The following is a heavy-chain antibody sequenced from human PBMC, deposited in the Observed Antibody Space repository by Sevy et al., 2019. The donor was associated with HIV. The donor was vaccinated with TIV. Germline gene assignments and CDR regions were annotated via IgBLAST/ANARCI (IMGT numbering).Heavy chain of an antibody. V-gene: IGHV3-23*01. CDR3: AKEGGGYYYDSSGLFDY. D-gene: IGHD3-22*01. J-gene: IGHJ4*02. Sequence: GGSLRLSCAASGFTFSSYAMSWVRQAPGKGLEWVSAISGSGYLTYYTDSVKGRFTISRDNSKITLYLQRNSLRAEDTAVYYCAKEGGGYYYDSSGLFDYWGQGTLVTVSS. CDR2: ISGSGYLT. CDR1: GFTFSSYA.